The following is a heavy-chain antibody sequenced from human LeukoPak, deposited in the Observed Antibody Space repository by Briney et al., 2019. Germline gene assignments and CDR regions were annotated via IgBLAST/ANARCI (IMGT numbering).Heavy chain of an antibody. J-gene: IGHJ5*02. V-gene: IGHV3-23*01. CDR1: GFTFSSYA. CDR2: ISGSGGST. Sequence: GGSLRLSCAVSGFTFSSYAMSWVRQAPGKGLEWVSSISGSGGSTYYADSVKGRFTISRDNSKNTLYLQMNSLRAEDTAVYYCARLTMVRGIITTMWFDPWGQGTLVTVSS. D-gene: IGHD3-10*01. CDR3: ARLTMVRGIITTMWFDP.